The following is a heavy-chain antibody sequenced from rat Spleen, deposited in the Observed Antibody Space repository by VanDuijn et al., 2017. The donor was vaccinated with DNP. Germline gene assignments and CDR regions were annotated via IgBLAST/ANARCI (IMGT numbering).Heavy chain of an antibody. Sequence: EVQLVESGGGLVQSGKSLKLSCAASGFTFSDYYMAWVRQAPTKGLEWVAYISYDGGSNYNGDSVKGRFTISRDNAKSTLYLQMNSQRSEDMATYYCARHVLPLRVWDYWGQGVMVTVSS. V-gene: IGHV5-22*01. CDR1: GFTFSDYY. CDR2: ISYDGGSN. CDR3: ARHVLPLRVWDY. J-gene: IGHJ2*01. D-gene: IGHD1-4*01.